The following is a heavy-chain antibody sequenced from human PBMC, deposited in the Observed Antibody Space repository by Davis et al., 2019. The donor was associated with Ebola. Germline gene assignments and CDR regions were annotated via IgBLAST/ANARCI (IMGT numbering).Heavy chain of an antibody. J-gene: IGHJ5*01. CDR2: ISAYNGNT. CDR3: AREAGATTRIYDS. Sequence: ASVKVSCKASSYTFTSYGISWVRQAPGQGLEWTGWISAYNGNTNYAQKLQGRVTMTTDTSRSTAYTELRSLRSDDTAVYYCAREAGATTRIYDSWGQGTLVTVSS. D-gene: IGHD1-26*01. CDR1: SYTFTSYG. V-gene: IGHV1-18*01.